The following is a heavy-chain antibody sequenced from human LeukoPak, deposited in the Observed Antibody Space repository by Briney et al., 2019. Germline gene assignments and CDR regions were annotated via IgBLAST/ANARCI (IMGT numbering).Heavy chain of an antibody. CDR2: ISAYNGNT. D-gene: IGHD5-12*01. CDR3: ARFSGVLVPDDY. J-gene: IGHJ4*02. CDR1: GYTFTSYG. V-gene: IGHV1-18*01. Sequence: ASVKVSCKASGYTFTSYGISWVRQAPGQGREWMGWISAYNGNTNYAQKFQGRVTMTTDTSTSTAYMELRSLRSDDTAVYYCARFSGVLVPDDYWGQGTLVTVSS.